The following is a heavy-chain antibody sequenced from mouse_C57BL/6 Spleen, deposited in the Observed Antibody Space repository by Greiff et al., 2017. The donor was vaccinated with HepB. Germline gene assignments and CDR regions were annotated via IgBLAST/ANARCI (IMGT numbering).Heavy chain of an antibody. CDR2: INPSRGYT. Sequence: QVQLQQSGAELAKPGASVKLSCKASGYTFTSYWMHWVKQRPGQGLEWIGYINPSRGYTKYNQKFKDKATLTADKSSSTGYMQLSSRTYADAAVYFCARAGEDGGDYCALDVWGQGTSVTVSS. CDR1: GYTFTSYW. CDR3: ARAGEDGGDYCALDV. J-gene: IGHJ4*01. V-gene: IGHV1-7*01. D-gene: IGHD1-2*01.